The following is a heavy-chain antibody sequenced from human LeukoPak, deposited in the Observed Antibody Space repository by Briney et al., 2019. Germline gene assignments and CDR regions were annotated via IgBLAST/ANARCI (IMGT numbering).Heavy chain of an antibody. CDR1: GFTFSTYA. V-gene: IGHV3-74*01. J-gene: IGHJ5*02. CDR3: ARAGASGWYAAGWFDP. D-gene: IGHD6-19*01. CDR2: INTDGRTT. Sequence: GGSLRLSCAASGFTFSTYAMSWVRQAPGKGLVWVSSINTDGRTTRYAASVQGRFTISRDNAKNTLYLQMNSLRVDDTAVYYCARAGASGWYAAGWFDPWGQGTLVTVSS.